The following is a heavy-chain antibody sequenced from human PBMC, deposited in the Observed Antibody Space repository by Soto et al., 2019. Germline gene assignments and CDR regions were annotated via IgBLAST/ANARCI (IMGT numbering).Heavy chain of an antibody. J-gene: IGHJ6*02. V-gene: IGHV3-23*01. CDR1: GFTFSSYA. D-gene: IGHD7-27*01. CDR3: AKYTLGANHPDFFYYSAMDV. CDR2: SISGGSRT. Sequence: PGGSLRLSCVASGFTFSSYAMAWVRQAPGKGLEWVSSSISGGSRTFHADSVKGRFTISRDNSKNTLSLQMTSLRAEDTAVYYYAKYTLGANHPDFFYYSAMDVWGQGTTVTVSS.